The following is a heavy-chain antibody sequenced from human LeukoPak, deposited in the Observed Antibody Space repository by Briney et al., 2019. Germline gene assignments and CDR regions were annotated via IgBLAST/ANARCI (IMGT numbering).Heavy chain of an antibody. Sequence: PGRSLRLSCAASGFTFSSYAMHWVRQAPGKGLEWVAVISYDGSNKYYADSVKGRFTISRDNSKNTLYLQMNSLRAEDTAVYYCARSRLDYFDYWGQGTLVTVSS. CDR3: ARSRLDYFDY. V-gene: IGHV3-30-3*01. CDR2: ISYDGSNK. D-gene: IGHD2-21*01. CDR1: GFTFSSYA. J-gene: IGHJ4*02.